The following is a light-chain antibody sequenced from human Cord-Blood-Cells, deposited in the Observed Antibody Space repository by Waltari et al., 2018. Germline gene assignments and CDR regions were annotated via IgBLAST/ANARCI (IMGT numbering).Light chain of an antibody. CDR1: QSVSSSY. J-gene: IGKJ5*01. CDR2: GAS. Sequence: EIVLTQSPGTLSLSPGERSTLSCRASQSVSSSYLAWYQQKPGQAPRLRIHGASSRASGIPDRFSGSGSGTDFTLTISRLEPEDFAVYYCQQYGSAPITFGQGTRLESK. V-gene: IGKV3-20*01. CDR3: QQYGSAPIT.